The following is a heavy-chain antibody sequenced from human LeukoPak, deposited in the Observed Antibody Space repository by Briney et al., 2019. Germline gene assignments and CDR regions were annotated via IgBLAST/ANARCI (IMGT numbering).Heavy chain of an antibody. CDR2: MNPNSGNT. J-gene: IGHJ5*02. CDR1: GYTFTSYD. CDR3: ATWRGWELRFDP. Sequence: GASVKVSCKASGYTFTSYDINWVRQATGQGLEWMGWMNPNSGNTGYAQKFQDRVTMTRNTSISTAYMELSSLRSEDTAVYYCATWRGWELRFDPWGQGTLVTVSS. V-gene: IGHV1-8*01. D-gene: IGHD4-23*01.